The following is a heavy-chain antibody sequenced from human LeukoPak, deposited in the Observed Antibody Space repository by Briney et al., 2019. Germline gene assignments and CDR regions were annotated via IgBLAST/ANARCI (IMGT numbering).Heavy chain of an antibody. J-gene: IGHJ4*02. CDR2: MYYSGST. D-gene: IGHD2-2*01. V-gene: IGHV4-39*01. CDR1: GGSISSSSYH. CDR3: ARISIVVVPAYFDY. Sequence: SGTLSLTCTVSGGSISSSSYHWGWIRQPPGKGLERIGSMYYSGSTYYNPSLKSRVTVSVDTSKNQFSLNLSSVTAADTAVYYCARISIVVVPAYFDYWGQGTLVTVSS.